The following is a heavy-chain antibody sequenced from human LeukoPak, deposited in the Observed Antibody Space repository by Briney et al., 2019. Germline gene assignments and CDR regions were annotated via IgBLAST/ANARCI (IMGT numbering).Heavy chain of an antibody. CDR1: GFTFGDHA. CDR2: IRSKAYGGTT. D-gene: IGHD5-18*01. V-gene: IGHV3-49*03. CDR3: TSGPVDTAMVYYYYYMDV. Sequence: PGGSLRLSCTASGFTFGDHAMGWFRQAPGKGLEWVGFIRSKAYGGTTEYAASVKGRFTISRDDSKSIAYLQMNSLKTEDTAVYYCTSGPVDTAMVYYYYYMDVWGKGTTVTVSS. J-gene: IGHJ6*03.